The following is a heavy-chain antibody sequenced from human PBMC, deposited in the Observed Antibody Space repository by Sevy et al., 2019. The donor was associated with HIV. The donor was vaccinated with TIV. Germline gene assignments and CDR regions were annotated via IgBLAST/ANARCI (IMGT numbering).Heavy chain of an antibody. CDR3: AGENAWGRGYS. CDR2: IYYNGHI. J-gene: IGHJ4*02. D-gene: IGHD1-26*01. Sequence: SETLSLTCTVSGGSITSLYWNGIRQPPRKGLEWIANIYYNGHINYNPSLKRRVTLSLDTSKNQFSLRLSSVTAADTAMYYCAGENAWGRGYSWGQGTLVTVSS. CDR1: GGSITSLY. V-gene: IGHV4-59*08.